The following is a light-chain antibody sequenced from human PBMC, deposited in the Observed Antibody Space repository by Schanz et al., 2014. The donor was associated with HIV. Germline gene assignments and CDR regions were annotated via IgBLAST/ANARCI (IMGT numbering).Light chain of an antibody. CDR2: EVT. Sequence: QSALTQPASVSGSPGQSITISCTGTSSDVGSYNLVSWYQQHPGRAPKLIIYEVTKRPSGVPDRFSGSKSGNTASLTISGLQPEDEADYYCNSYSHSNTYVFGSGTKLTVL. V-gene: IGLV2-14*02. CDR1: SSDVGSYNL. CDR3: NSYSHSNTYV. J-gene: IGLJ1*01.